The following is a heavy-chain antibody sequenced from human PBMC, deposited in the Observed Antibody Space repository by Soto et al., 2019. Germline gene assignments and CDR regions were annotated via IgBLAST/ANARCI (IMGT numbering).Heavy chain of an antibody. Sequence: QVQLQESGPGLVKPSETLSLICTVSGGSITTYYWSWIRQTPGKGLEWIAYIYHSGSTSYNPSLNSRGTISVDTSKNQFSLKLSSVTAADTAVYYCAKLSGSGWFDPWGQGTLVTVSS. J-gene: IGHJ5*02. CDR3: AKLSGSGWFDP. CDR1: GGSITTYY. CDR2: IYHSGST. D-gene: IGHD1-26*01. V-gene: IGHV4-59*01.